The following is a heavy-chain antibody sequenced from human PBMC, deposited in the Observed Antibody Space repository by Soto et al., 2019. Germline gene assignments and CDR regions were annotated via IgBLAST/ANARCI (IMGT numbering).Heavy chain of an antibody. J-gene: IGHJ4*02. Sequence: QVQLVQSGAEVKKPGASVKVSCKASGYTFTSYGISWVRQAPGQGLEWMGWISAYNGNTNYAQKLQGRVTMTTDTSTSTAYTELRSLRSDDTAVYYCARDTGIAAAPPGDFDYWGQGTLVTVSS. CDR2: ISAYNGNT. V-gene: IGHV1-18*01. D-gene: IGHD6-13*01. CDR1: GYTFTSYG. CDR3: ARDTGIAAAPPGDFDY.